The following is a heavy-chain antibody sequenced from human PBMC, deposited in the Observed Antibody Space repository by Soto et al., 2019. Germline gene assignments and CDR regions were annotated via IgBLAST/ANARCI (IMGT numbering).Heavy chain of an antibody. Sequence: SVKVSCKASGGTFSSYAISWVRQAPGQGLEWMGGIIPIFGTANYAQKFQGRVTMTRDTSTSTVYMELSSLRSEDTAVYYCARSTTVVTYSYYYYGMDVWGQGTTVTVSS. J-gene: IGHJ6*02. D-gene: IGHD4-17*01. CDR2: IIPIFGTA. CDR3: ARSTTVVTYSYYYYGMDV. CDR1: GGTFSSYA. V-gene: IGHV1-69*05.